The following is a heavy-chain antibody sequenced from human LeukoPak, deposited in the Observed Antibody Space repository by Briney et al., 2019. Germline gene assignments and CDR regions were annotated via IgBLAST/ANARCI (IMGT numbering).Heavy chain of an antibody. D-gene: IGHD6-6*01. J-gene: IGHJ5*02. CDR1: GGAFSSYA. CDR2: IIPIFGTA. Sequence: SVKVSCKASGGAFSSYAISWVRQAPGQGLEWMGRIIPIFGTANYAQKFQGRVTITTDESTSTAYMELSSLRSEDTAVYYCASLSRGSFEQLGRPWGQGTLVTVSS. V-gene: IGHV1-69*05. CDR3: ASLSRGSFEQLGRP.